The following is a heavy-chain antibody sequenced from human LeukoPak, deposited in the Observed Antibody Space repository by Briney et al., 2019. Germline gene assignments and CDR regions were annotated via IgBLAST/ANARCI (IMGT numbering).Heavy chain of an antibody. CDR3: ARGRITIFGVFVGFDY. J-gene: IGHJ4*02. D-gene: IGHD3-3*01. CDR2: ISAYNGNT. V-gene: IGHV1-18*01. Sequence: ASVKVSCKXSGYTFTSYGISWVRQSPGQGLEWMGWISAYNGNTNYAQKLQGRVTMTTDTSMSTAYMELRSLRSDDTAVYYCARGRITIFGVFVGFDYWGQGTLVTVSS. CDR1: GYTFTSYG.